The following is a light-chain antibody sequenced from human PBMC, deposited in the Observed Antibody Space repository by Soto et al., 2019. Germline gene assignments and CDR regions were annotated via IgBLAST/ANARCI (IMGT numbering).Light chain of an antibody. CDR3: AAWDDSLNGYV. CDR2: SNN. J-gene: IGLJ1*01. CDR1: RSNIGSNT. Sequence: QSALXQPHSASGTPGQRVTISCSGSRSNIGSNTVNWYQQLPGTAPKLLIYSNNQRPSGVPDRFSGSKSGTSASLAISGLQSEYEADYYCAAWDDSLNGYVFGTGTKVTVL. V-gene: IGLV1-44*01.